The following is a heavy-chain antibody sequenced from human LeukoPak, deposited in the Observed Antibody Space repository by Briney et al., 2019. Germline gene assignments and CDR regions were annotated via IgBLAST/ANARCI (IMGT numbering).Heavy chain of an antibody. Sequence: GGSLRLSCAASGFTFSSYTMNWVRQAPGKGLEWVSSISSSSLYIYYADSVKGRFTISRDNAKNSLYLQMNSLRAEDTAVYYCARESEDYYDSSGYLDYWGQGTLVTVSS. D-gene: IGHD3-22*01. CDR1: GFTFSSYT. CDR2: ISSSSLYI. V-gene: IGHV3-21*01. CDR3: ARESEDYYDSSGYLDY. J-gene: IGHJ4*02.